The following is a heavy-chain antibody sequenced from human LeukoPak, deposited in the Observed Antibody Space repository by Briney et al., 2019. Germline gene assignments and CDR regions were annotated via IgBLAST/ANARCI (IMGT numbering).Heavy chain of an antibody. J-gene: IGHJ6*02. Sequence: GRSLRLSCAASGFTFRIYAMHWVRQAPGKGLEWVAVISYDGNTKYYADSVEGRFTIFRDNSKDTLYLEMHSLRAEGTAMYYCARGYCGSDSCYGDYYYYGMDVWGQGTTVTVSS. D-gene: IGHD2-2*01. V-gene: IGHV3-30*04. CDR3: ARGYCGSDSCYGDYYYYGMDV. CDR2: ISYDGNTK. CDR1: GFTFRIYA.